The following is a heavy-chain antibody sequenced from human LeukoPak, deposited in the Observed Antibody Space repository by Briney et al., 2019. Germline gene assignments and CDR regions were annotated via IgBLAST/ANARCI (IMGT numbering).Heavy chain of an antibody. CDR3: ARGPRYFDRFFDY. V-gene: IGHV1-2*02. J-gene: IGHJ4*02. D-gene: IGHD3-9*01. Sequence: ASVKVSCKASGYTFTGYYMHWVRQAPGQGLEWMGWINPNSGGTNYAQKSQGRVTMTRDTSISTAYMELSRLRSDDTAVYYCARGPRYFDRFFDYWGQGTLVTVSS. CDR1: GYTFTGYY. CDR2: INPNSGGT.